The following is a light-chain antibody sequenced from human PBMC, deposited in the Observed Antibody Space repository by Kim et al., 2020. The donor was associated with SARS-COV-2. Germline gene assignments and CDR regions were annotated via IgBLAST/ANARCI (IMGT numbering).Light chain of an antibody. V-gene: IGLV3-1*01. J-gene: IGLJ3*02. Sequence: SVSPGQTASITCSGSKLGDKYAYWYQKKPGQSPVLVIYHHPKRPSGISQRFSGSSSGNTATLAISRAQTMDEADYYCQAWDSSTAVFGGGTKLTVL. CDR3: QAWDSSTAV. CDR2: HHP. CDR1: KLGDKY.